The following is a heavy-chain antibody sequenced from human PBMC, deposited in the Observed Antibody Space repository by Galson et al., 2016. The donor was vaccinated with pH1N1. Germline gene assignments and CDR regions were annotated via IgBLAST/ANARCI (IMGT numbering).Heavy chain of an antibody. CDR1: GFTFNKYG. J-gene: IGHJ4*02. CDR3: AKVVRGSSWPSFDY. D-gene: IGHD6-13*01. Sequence: SLRLSCAASGFTFNKYGMHWVRQAPGKGLEWVAVISYDGSNKYYADSVKGRFTISRDDSKNMLYLQMNSLRAEDTAVYYCAKVVRGSSWPSFDYWGQGTLVTFSS. V-gene: IGHV3-30*18. CDR2: ISYDGSNK.